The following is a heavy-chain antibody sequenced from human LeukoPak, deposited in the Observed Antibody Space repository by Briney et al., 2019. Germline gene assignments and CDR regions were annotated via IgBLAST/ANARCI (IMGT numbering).Heavy chain of an antibody. Sequence: PSETLSLTRTVSGGSISSSNYYWGWIRQPPGKGLEWIGIIHYNGATYYNSSLKSRVTISVDPSKNQFSLKLTSLTAADTAVYYCARHALLGRSIDPWGQGTLVTVSS. V-gene: IGHV4-39*01. D-gene: IGHD2-15*01. CDR3: ARHALLGRSIDP. CDR1: GGSISSSNYY. J-gene: IGHJ5*02. CDR2: IHYNGAT.